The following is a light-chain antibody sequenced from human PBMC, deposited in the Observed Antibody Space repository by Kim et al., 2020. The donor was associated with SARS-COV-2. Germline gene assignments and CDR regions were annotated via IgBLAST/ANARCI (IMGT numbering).Light chain of an antibody. CDR1: QGIRNW. CDR3: QQINSVPLT. CDR2: DAT. Sequence: DIQMTQSPSSVSASAGERVTITCRASQGIRNWLAWYQQKPGKAPKLLIHDATRLESGVPSRFSGSGSGTDFTLTISSLRPEDSATYYCQQINSVPLTFGGGTKVDIK. V-gene: IGKV1-12*01. J-gene: IGKJ4*01.